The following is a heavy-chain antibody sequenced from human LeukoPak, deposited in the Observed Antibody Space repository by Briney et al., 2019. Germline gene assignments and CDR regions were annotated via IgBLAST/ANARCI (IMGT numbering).Heavy chain of an antibody. D-gene: IGHD2-21*02. J-gene: IGHJ4*02. CDR2: ISGSGSGGST. Sequence: GGSLRLSCAASGFTFSSSAMSWVRQAPGKGLEWVSSISGSGSGGSTYYADSVKGRFTISRDNSKNTLYLQMNSLRADDTAVYYCAKSHHVTAIDYWGQGTLVTVSS. V-gene: IGHV3-23*01. CDR1: GFTFSSSA. CDR3: AKSHHVTAIDY.